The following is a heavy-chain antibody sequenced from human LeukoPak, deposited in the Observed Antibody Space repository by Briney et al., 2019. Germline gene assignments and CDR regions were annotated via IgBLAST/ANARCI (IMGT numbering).Heavy chain of an antibody. CDR2: INHSGST. V-gene: IGHV4-34*01. D-gene: IGHD2-8*01. CDR3: AREVSPPGGYYYYYMDV. CDR1: GGSFSGYY. Sequence: SETLSLTCAVYGGSFSGYYWSWIRQPPGKGLEWIGEINHSGSTNYNPSLKSRVTISVDTSKNQFSLKLSSVTAADTAVYYCAREVSPPGGYYYYYMDVWGKGTTVTVSS. J-gene: IGHJ6*03.